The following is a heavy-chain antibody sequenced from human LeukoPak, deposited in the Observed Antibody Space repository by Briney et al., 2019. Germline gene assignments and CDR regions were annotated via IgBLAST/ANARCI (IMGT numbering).Heavy chain of an antibody. D-gene: IGHD6-13*01. CDR1: GFTFSSYE. J-gene: IGHJ3*02. CDR3: ARQGVYSSSWYAPGAFDI. Sequence: PGGSLRLSCAASGFTFSSYEMNWVRQAPGKGLECVSYISSSGSTIYYADSVKGRFTISRDNAKNSLYLQMNCLRAEDTAVYYCARQGVYSSSWYAPGAFDIWGQGTMVTVSS. V-gene: IGHV3-48*03. CDR2: ISSSGSTI.